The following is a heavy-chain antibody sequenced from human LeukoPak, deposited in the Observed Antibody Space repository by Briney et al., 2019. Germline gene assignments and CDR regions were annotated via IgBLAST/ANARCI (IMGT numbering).Heavy chain of an antibody. Sequence: PSETLSLTCTVSGGSISSSSYYWGWIRQPPGKGPEWIGSIYYSGSTYYNPSLKSRVTISVDTSKNQFSLKLSSVTAADTAVYYCARGAIDFWSGYYSNYFDYWGQGTLVTVSS. J-gene: IGHJ4*02. CDR3: ARGAIDFWSGYYSNYFDY. D-gene: IGHD3-3*01. CDR1: GGSISSSSYY. V-gene: IGHV4-39*01. CDR2: IYYSGST.